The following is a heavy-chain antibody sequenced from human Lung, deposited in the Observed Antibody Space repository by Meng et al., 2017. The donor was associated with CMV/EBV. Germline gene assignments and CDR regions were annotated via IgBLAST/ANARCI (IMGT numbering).Heavy chain of an antibody. Sequence: GESXKISCAASGFTFSSYGMHWVRQAPGKGLEWVAFIRYDGSNKYYADSVKGRFTISRENSKNALYLQMNSLRSEDAAVYYCAKKGGRGYVSYWGQGTLVTVSS. CDR3: AKKGGRGYVSY. V-gene: IGHV3-30*02. CDR2: IRYDGSNK. CDR1: GFTFSSYG. J-gene: IGHJ4*02. D-gene: IGHD5-12*01.